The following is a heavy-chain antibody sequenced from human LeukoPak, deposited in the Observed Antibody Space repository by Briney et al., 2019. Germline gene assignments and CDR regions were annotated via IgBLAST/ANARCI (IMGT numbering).Heavy chain of an antibody. CDR1: GGSISSGGYY. CDR3: ARAVAGTRVDY. CDR2: IYYSGST. Sequence: SETLSLTCTVSGGSISSGGYYWSWIRQHPGKGLEWIGYIYYSGSTYYNPSLKSRVSISVDTSKNQFSLKLSSVTAADTAVYYCARAVAGTRVDYWGQGTLVTVSS. V-gene: IGHV4-31*03. D-gene: IGHD6-19*01. J-gene: IGHJ4*02.